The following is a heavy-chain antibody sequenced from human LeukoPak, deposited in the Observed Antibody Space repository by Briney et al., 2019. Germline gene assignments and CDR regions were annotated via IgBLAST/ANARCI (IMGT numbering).Heavy chain of an antibody. V-gene: IGHV3-7*04. CDR1: GSTFSTSW. CDR3: ARVPTSKLADY. CDR2: IKQDGSEK. D-gene: IGHD6-6*01. Sequence: GGSLRLSCGASGSTFSTSWMSWVRQAPGKGLEWVANIKQDGSEKYYVDSVKGRFTISRDNAKNSLYLQMNSLRAEDTAVYYCARVPTSKLADYWGQGTLVTVSS. J-gene: IGHJ4*02.